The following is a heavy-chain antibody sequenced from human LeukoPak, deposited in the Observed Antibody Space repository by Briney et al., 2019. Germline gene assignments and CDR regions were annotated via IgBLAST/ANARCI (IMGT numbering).Heavy chain of an antibody. V-gene: IGHV3-7*04. CDR2: INQDESQK. D-gene: IGHD3-9*01. J-gene: IGHJ6*02. CDR3: VRDSDWSLDY. Sequence: GGSLRLSCAASGFTFSSHWMSWVRQAPGKGLEWVANINQDESQKYFVDSVKGRFAISRDNAKNSVFLRMNSLRAEDTAVYYCVRDSDWSLDYWGQGTTVTVSS. CDR1: GFTFSSHW.